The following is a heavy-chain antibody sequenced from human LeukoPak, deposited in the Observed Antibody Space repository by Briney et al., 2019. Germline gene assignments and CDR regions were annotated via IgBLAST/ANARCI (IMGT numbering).Heavy chain of an antibody. V-gene: IGHV4-34*01. J-gene: IGHJ4*02. Sequence: SETLSLTCAVYGGSFSGYYWSWIRQPPGKGLEWIGEINHSGSTNYNPSLKSRVTISVDTSKNQFSLKLSSVTAADTAVYYCARLTYYYDSSGYGVVKPPFDYWGQGTLVTVSS. D-gene: IGHD3-22*01. CDR3: ARLTYYYDSSGYGVVKPPFDY. CDR2: INHSGST. CDR1: GGSFSGYY.